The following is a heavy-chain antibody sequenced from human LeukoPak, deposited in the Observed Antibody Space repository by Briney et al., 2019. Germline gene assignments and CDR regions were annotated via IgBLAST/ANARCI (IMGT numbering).Heavy chain of an antibody. Sequence: PGGSLRLSCTASGFTFGDYAMSCVRQAPGKGLEWVGFIRSKAYGGTTEYAASVKGRFTISRDDSKSIAYLQMNSLKTEDTAVYYCTREPVGIVGAPFDYWGQGTLVTVSS. D-gene: IGHD1-26*01. CDR3: TREPVGIVGAPFDY. J-gene: IGHJ4*02. V-gene: IGHV3-49*04. CDR2: IRSKAYGGTT. CDR1: GFTFGDYA.